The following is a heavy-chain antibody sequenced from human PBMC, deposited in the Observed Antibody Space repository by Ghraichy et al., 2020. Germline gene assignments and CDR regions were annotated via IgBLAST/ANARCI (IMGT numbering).Heavy chain of an antibody. V-gene: IGHV4-34*01. Sequence: ESLNISCAVYGGSFSGYYWSWIRQPPGKGLEWIGEINHSGSTNYNPSLKSRVTISVDTSKNQFSLKLSSVTAADTAVYYCARGGNFWSGYYSYNWFDPWGQGTLVTVSS. CDR2: INHSGST. D-gene: IGHD3-3*01. J-gene: IGHJ5*02. CDR1: GGSFSGYY. CDR3: ARGGNFWSGYYSYNWFDP.